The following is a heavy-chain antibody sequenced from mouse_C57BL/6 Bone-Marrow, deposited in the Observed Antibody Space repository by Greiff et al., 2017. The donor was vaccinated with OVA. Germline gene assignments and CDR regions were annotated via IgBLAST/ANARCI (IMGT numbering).Heavy chain of an antibody. CDR1: GYSFTGYY. D-gene: IGHD4-1*01. Sequence: VQLQQSGPELVKPGASAKISCKASGYSFTGYYMNWVKQSPEKSLEWIGEINPSTGGTTYNQKFKAKATLTVDKSSSTAYMQLKSLTSEDSAVYYCARDWTGTLAYWGQGTLVTVSA. CDR3: ARDWTGTLAY. V-gene: IGHV1-42*01. J-gene: IGHJ3*01. CDR2: INPSTGGT.